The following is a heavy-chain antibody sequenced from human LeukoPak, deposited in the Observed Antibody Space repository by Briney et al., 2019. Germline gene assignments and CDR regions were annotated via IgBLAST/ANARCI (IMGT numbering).Heavy chain of an antibody. V-gene: IGHV3-7*03. J-gene: IGHJ3*02. CDR1: GFTFSSYW. D-gene: IGHD2-2*01. CDR2: IKQDGSEK. Sequence: GGSLRLSCAASGFTFSSYWMSWVRQAPGKGLEWVANIKQDGSEKYYVDSVKGRFTISRDNSKNTLYLQMNSLRAEDTAVYYCAKRYCSSTSCYSRERDAFDIWGQGTMVTVSS. CDR3: AKRYCSSTSCYSRERDAFDI.